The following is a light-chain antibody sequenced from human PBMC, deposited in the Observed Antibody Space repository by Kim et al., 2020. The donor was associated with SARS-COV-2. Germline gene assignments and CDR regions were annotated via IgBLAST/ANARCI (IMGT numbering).Light chain of an antibody. J-gene: IGLJ1*01. V-gene: IGLV2-8*02. CDR3: SSYAGSNKEV. CDR1: SSDVGGYNY. Sequence: QSALTQPPSASRSPGQSVTISCTGTSSDVGGYNYVSWYQQHPGKAPKLMIYEVSKRPSGVPDRFSGSKSGNTASLTVSGLQAEDEADYYCSSYAGSNKEVFGTGTKVTVL. CDR2: EVS.